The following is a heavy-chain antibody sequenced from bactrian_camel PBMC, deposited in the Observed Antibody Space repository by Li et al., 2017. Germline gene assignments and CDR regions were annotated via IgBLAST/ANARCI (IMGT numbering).Heavy chain of an antibody. D-gene: IGHD2*01. CDR1: GYTYRRNA. J-gene: IGHJ4*01. CDR2: LYTGSNST. V-gene: IGHV3S54*01. Sequence: HVQLVESGGGSVQTGGSLRLSCAASGYTYRRNAMAWFRQAPGKERLGVAALYTGSNSTFYSDSVKGRFTVSQDNAKKTLYLQMDNLKPEDAAVYYCSRYSPTMKRAAPVCLLHQQSGQGTQVTVS.